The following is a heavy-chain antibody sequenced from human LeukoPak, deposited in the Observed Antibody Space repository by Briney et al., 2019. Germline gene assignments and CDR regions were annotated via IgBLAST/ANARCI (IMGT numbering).Heavy chain of an antibody. J-gene: IGHJ4*02. CDR3: ARHAIIVVVTAIDY. D-gene: IGHD2-21*02. V-gene: IGHV1-18*01. CDR1: GYTFTSYG. Sequence: ASVKVSCMASGYTFTSYGISWVRQAPGQGLEWMGWISAYNGNTNYAQKLQGRVTMTTDTSTSTAYMELRSLRSDDTAVYYCARHAIIVVVTAIDYWGQGTLVTVSS. CDR2: ISAYNGNT.